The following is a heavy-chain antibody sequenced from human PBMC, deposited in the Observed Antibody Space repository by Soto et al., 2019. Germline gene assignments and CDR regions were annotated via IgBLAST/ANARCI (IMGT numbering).Heavy chain of an antibody. CDR1: GFSLSTRGVG. J-gene: IGHJ4*02. Sequence: QITLNESGPTLVKPTQTLTLTCTFSGFSLSTRGVGVGWIRQPPGKALEWLALLYWDDDERYSPSLISRLSITKDTSKNQVFLTMTNVDPVDTASYYCAHRPRGFTYFFDYWGQGTLVTVSS. CDR2: LYWDDDE. CDR3: AHRPRGFTYFFDY. V-gene: IGHV2-5*02.